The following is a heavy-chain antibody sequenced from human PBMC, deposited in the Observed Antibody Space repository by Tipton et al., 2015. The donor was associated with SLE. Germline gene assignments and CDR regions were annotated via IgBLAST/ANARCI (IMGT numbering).Heavy chain of an antibody. J-gene: IGHJ5*01. CDR1: GGSITSRCYL. Sequence: TLSLTCTVSGGSITSRCYLWWWIRQPAGRGLKWIGRFYPGGSTNYNPSLKSRVTISVDTSKNQFSLNLRSVTAADTAVYYCARASGTYNNIDWFDSWGQGTLVTVSS. CDR3: ARASGTYNNIDWFDS. CDR2: FYPGGST. D-gene: IGHD3-10*01. V-gene: IGHV4-61*02.